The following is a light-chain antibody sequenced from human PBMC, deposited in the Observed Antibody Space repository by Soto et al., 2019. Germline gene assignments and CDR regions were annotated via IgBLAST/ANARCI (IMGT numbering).Light chain of an antibody. CDR3: SSYTSSSTLV. J-gene: IGLJ2*01. V-gene: IGLV2-14*03. CDR2: DVS. Sequence: QSALTKPASVSGSPGQSITISCTGTSNDVGGYTYVSWYQQHPGKAPKLIIYDVSNRPSGVSNRFSGSKSGNTASLTISGLQAEDEADYYCSSYTSSSTLVFGGGTKLTVL. CDR1: SNDVGGYTY.